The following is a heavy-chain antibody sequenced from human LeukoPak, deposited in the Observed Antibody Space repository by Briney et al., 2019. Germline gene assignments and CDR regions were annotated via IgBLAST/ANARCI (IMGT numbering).Heavy chain of an antibody. CDR3: ARGSGSSWYFYFDY. J-gene: IGHJ4*02. V-gene: IGHV3-21*04. D-gene: IGHD6-13*01. CDR2: ITTSSTYT. Sequence: GGSLRLSCEASGFSFSSYNMDWVRQTPGKGLEWISSITTSSTYTFYADSVKGGFTISRDNAKNSVYLQMNSLRAEDTALYYCARGSGSSWYFYFDYWGQGTLVTVSS. CDR1: GFSFSSYN.